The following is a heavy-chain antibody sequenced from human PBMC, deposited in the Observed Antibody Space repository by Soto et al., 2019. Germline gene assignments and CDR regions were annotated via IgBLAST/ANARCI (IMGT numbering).Heavy chain of an antibody. Sequence: LSLTCAVSGGSISSGGYSWSWIRQPPGKGLEWIGYIYHSGSTYYNPSLKSRVTISVDRSKNQFSLKLSSVTAADTAVYYCASEYSSGPYYFDYWGQGTLVTVSS. D-gene: IGHD3-22*01. V-gene: IGHV4-30-2*01. J-gene: IGHJ4*02. CDR3: ASEYSSGPYYFDY. CDR2: IYHSGST. CDR1: GGSISSGGYS.